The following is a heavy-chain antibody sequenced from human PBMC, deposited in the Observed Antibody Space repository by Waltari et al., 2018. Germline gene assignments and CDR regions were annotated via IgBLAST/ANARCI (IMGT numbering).Heavy chain of an antibody. Sequence: EVQLVESGGGLVQPGGSLRLSCAASGFTFSSYWMSWVRQAPGMGREWVANIKQCGSGQYSVDSGKGRFTISRDNAKNSLGLQMNSLRAEDTAVYYCARGYCTNGVCYRSGFDSWGQGTLVTVFS. D-gene: IGHD2-8*01. J-gene: IGHJ4*02. V-gene: IGHV3-7*03. CDR2: IKQCGSGQ. CDR3: ARGYCTNGVCYRSGFDS. CDR1: GFTFSSYW.